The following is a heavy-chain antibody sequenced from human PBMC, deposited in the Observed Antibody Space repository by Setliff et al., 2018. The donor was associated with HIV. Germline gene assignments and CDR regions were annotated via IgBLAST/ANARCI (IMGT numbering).Heavy chain of an antibody. V-gene: IGHV3-20*04. CDR2: INWYGGST. J-gene: IGHJ5*02. D-gene: IGHD3-10*01. CDR1: GFTFDDYG. Sequence: GGSLRLSCAASGFTFDDYGMSWVRQAPGKGLEWVSGINWYGGSTGSADSVKGRFTVSRDNAKNSLYLQMNSLRAEDTAVYYCARDALELLWFGELGPYNWFDPWGQGTLVTVSS. CDR3: ARDALELLWFGELGPYNWFDP.